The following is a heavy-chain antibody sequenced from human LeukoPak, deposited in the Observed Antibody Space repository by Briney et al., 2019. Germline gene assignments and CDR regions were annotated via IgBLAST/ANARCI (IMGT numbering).Heavy chain of an antibody. D-gene: IGHD3-22*01. Sequence: GASVKVSCKASGYTFTSYGISWVRQAPGQGLEWMGWISAYNGNTNYAQKLQGRVTMTTDTSTSTAYMELRSPRSDDTAVYYCARDQLSHDYYDRRPFDYWGQGTLVTVSS. V-gene: IGHV1-18*01. CDR2: ISAYNGNT. CDR3: ARDQLSHDYYDRRPFDY. J-gene: IGHJ4*02. CDR1: GYTFTSYG.